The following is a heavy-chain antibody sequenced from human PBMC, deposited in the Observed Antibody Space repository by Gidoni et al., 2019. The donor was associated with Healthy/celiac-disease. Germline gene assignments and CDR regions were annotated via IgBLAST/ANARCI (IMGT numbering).Heavy chain of an antibody. CDR1: GFTFSSYS. J-gene: IGHJ6*02. CDR2: ISSSRSYI. D-gene: IGHD5-12*01. V-gene: IGHV3-21*01. Sequence: EVQLVESGGGLVKPGGSLRLSCAASGFTFSSYSMTWVRQAPGKGLAWVSSISSSRSYIYYADSVKGRFTISRDNAKNSLYLQMNSLRAEDTAVYYCARDGDSGYDHIRYYYGMDVWGQGTTVTVSS. CDR3: ARDGDSGYDHIRYYYGMDV.